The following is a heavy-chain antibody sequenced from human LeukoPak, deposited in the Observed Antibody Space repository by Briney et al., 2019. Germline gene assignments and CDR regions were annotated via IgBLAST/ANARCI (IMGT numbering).Heavy chain of an antibody. D-gene: IGHD4-23*01. CDR3: ARDHGGDDYYYYYGMDV. CDR1: GYTFTGYY. CDR2: INPNSGGT. Sequence: ASVKVSCKASGYTFTGYYMHWVRQAPGQGPEWMGWINPNSGGTNYAQKFQGRVTMTRDTSISTAYMELSRLRSDDTAVYYCARDHGGDDYYYYYGMDVWGQGTTVTVSS. V-gene: IGHV1-2*02. J-gene: IGHJ6*02.